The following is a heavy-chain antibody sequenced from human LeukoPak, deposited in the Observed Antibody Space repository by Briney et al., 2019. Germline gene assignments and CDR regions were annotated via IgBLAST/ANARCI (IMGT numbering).Heavy chain of an antibody. CDR1: GGSISSYY. CDR2: IYYNGST. V-gene: IGHV4-59*01. CDR3: ARAPLRDSSGYYYFYFDY. D-gene: IGHD3-22*01. J-gene: IGHJ4*02. Sequence: SETLSLTCTVSGGSISSYYWSWIRQPPGKGLEWIGYIYYNGSTNYNPSLKSRVTISVDTSKNQFSLKLSSVTAADTAVYYCARAPLRDSSGYYYFYFDYWGQGTLVTVSS.